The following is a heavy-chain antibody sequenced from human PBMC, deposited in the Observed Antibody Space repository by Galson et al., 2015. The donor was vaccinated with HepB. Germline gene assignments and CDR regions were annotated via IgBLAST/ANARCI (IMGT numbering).Heavy chain of an antibody. CDR1: GFTLSSYS. CDR3: ARDEAVAYYDFWSGPMLKYYYYGMDV. J-gene: IGHJ6*02. Sequence: SLRLSCAASGFTLSSYSMNWVRQAPGKGLEWVSYISFNSSTVYYADSVKGRFTISRDSAKNSLSLQMNSLRDEDTAVYYCARDEAVAYYDFWSGPMLKYYYYGMDVWGLGTTVTVSS. D-gene: IGHD3-3*01. V-gene: IGHV3-48*02. CDR2: ISFNSSTV.